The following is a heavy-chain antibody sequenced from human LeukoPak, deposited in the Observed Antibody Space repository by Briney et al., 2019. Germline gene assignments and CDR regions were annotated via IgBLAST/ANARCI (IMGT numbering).Heavy chain of an antibody. D-gene: IGHD6-13*01. Sequence: PSGTLSLTCAVSGGSISSSNWWSWVRQPPGKGLEWIGEIYHSGSTNYNPSLESRVTISVDKSKNQFSLKLSSVTAADTAVYYCARDGGPGIAAAGGAFDIWGQGTMVTVSS. CDR1: GGSISSSNW. V-gene: IGHV4-4*02. J-gene: IGHJ3*02. CDR2: IYHSGST. CDR3: ARDGGPGIAAAGGAFDI.